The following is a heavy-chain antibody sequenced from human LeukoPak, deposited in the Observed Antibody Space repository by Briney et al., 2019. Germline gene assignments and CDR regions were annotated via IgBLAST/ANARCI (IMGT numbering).Heavy chain of an antibody. V-gene: IGHV3-30*03. D-gene: IGHD1-26*01. Sequence: PGGSLRLSCAASGFTFSSYGMHWVRQAPGKGLEWVAVISYDGSNKYYADSVKGRFTISRDNSKNTLYLQMNSLRAEDTAVYYCARGEGSYYLDYWGQGTLVTVSS. CDR3: ARGEGSYYLDY. CDR2: ISYDGSNK. J-gene: IGHJ4*02. CDR1: GFTFSSYG.